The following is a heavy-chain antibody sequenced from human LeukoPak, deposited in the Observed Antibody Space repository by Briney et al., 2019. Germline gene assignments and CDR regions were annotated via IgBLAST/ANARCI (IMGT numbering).Heavy chain of an antibody. J-gene: IGHJ6*02. CDR3: ARRAYGDSHYYYYGMDV. CDR2: IYYSGST. V-gene: IGHV4-39*01. Sequence: WESLTLSCTVYGDTIGSSSNDWGWIRQPPGKGLEWIGSIYYSGSTYYNPSLKSRVTISVDTSKSQFSLKLSSVTAADTAVYYCARRAYGDSHYYYYGMDVWGQGTTVTVSS. CDR1: GDTIGSSSND. D-gene: IGHD4-17*01.